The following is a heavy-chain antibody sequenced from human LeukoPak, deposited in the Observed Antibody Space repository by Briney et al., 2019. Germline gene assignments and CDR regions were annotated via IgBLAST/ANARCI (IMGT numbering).Heavy chain of an antibody. CDR3: ARRSGAPRGWFDP. Sequence: GESLKISSKGSGYSFTSYWITWVRQMPGKGLEGMGIIYRGDSDTRYSPPFQGQVPILVDKSISTAYLQRSSLKASDTAMYYCARRSGAPRGWFDPWGQGTLVTVSS. CDR1: GYSFTSYW. CDR2: IYRGDSDT. V-gene: IGHV5-51*01. J-gene: IGHJ5*02. D-gene: IGHD1-26*01.